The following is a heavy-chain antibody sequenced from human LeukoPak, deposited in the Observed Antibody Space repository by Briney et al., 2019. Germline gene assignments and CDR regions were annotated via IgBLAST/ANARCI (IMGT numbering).Heavy chain of an antibody. Sequence: GGSLRLSCTVSGFTVSSNSMSWVRQAPGKGLEWVSFIYSGGNTHYSDSVKGRFTISRDNSKNTLYLQMNSLRAEDTAVYYCARLHSLQLLLLGFDYWGQGTLVTVSS. J-gene: IGHJ4*02. D-gene: IGHD1-26*01. CDR1: GFTVSSNS. CDR2: IYSGGNT. CDR3: ARLHSLQLLLLGFDY. V-gene: IGHV3-53*01.